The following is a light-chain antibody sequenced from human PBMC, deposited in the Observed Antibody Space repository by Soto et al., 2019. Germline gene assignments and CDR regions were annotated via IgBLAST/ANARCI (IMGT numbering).Light chain of an antibody. CDR1: ETVSTN. V-gene: IGKV3-15*01. CDR2: GSS. Sequence: VLTQSPATLSVSPGARATLSCRATETVSTNLAWFQRKAGQPPRLLIYGSSTRATGIPARFSGSGSGTEFTLTISSLQSEEYVDCYGEQYYDWSFIPFGQGTRLEIK. J-gene: IGKJ5*01. CDR3: EQYYDWSFIP.